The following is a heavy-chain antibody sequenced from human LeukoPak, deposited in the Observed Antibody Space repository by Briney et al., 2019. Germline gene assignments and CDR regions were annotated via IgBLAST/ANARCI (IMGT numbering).Heavy chain of an antibody. J-gene: IGHJ2*01. CDR2: ISRSGSST. V-gene: IGHV3-23*01. CDR3: AKGGDILTGYYLYGYFDL. Sequence: TGGSLRLSCAASGFTFSAYAMSWVRQAPGKGLEWVSAISRSGSSTDYADSVKGRFTISRDNSKNTLYLQMNSLRPEDTAVYYCAKGGDILTGYYLYGYFDLWGRGTLVTVSS. CDR1: GFTFSAYA. D-gene: IGHD3-9*01.